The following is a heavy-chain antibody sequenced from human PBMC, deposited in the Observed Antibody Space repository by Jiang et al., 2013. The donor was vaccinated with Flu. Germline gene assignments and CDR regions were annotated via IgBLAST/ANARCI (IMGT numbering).Heavy chain of an antibody. CDR1: GYTFTSYA. V-gene: IGHV1-3*01. CDR2: INAGNGNT. Sequence: GAEVKKPGASVKVSCKASGYTFTSYAMPWVRQAPGQRLEWMGWINAGNGNTKYSQKFQGRVTITADKSTSTAYMELSSLRSEDTAVYYCALSPGSSGWYWGIDYWGQGTLVTVSS. D-gene: IGHD6-19*01. CDR3: ALSPGSSGWYWGIDY. J-gene: IGHJ4*02.